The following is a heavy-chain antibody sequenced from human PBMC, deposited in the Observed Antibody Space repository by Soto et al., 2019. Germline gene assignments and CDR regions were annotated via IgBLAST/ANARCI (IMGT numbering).Heavy chain of an antibody. CDR3: ARRSSSSLGSLFDP. CDR2: MYYTGNK. V-gene: IGHV4-39*01. Sequence: SSETLSLTCTVSGGSISSSTYYWDWIRQPPGKGLEWIGAMYYTGNKNYNPSLESRVTMSVDTSKNQFSLKLSSVTPIDTAVYYCARRSSSSLGSLFDPWGRGILVTVSS. D-gene: IGHD6-6*01. CDR1: GGSISSSTYY. J-gene: IGHJ5*02.